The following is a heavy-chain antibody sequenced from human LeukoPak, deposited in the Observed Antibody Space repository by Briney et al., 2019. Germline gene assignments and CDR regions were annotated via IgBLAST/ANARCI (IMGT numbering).Heavy chain of an antibody. J-gene: IGHJ4*02. CDR2: ISGSGDRT. CDR3: AKDQVSAAMGYFDY. CDR1: GFTFSSYA. Sequence: GGSLRLSCAASGFTFSSYAMTWVRQAPGKGLEWVSAISGSGDRTYYADSVKGRFTISRDNSNNTLYLQMNSLRAEDTAMYYCAKDQVSAAMGYFDYWGQGTLLTVSS. D-gene: IGHD2-2*01. V-gene: IGHV3-23*01.